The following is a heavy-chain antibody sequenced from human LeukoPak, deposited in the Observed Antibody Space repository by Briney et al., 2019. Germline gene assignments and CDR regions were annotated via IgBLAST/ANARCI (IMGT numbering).Heavy chain of an antibody. Sequence: SETLSLTCTVSGGSISSSSYYWGWIRQPPGKGLEWIGSIYYSGSTYYNPSLKSRVTISVDTSKNQFSLKLSSVTAADTAVYYCARERRDGYNFDGYGALDYWGQGTLVTVSS. V-gene: IGHV4-39*07. J-gene: IGHJ4*02. D-gene: IGHD5-24*01. CDR2: IYYSGST. CDR1: GGSISSSSYY. CDR3: ARERRDGYNFDGYGALDY.